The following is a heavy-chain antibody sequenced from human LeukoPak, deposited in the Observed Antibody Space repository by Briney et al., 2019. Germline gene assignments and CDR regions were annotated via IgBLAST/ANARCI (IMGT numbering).Heavy chain of an antibody. D-gene: IGHD3-22*01. CDR3: ARAYSSSRRYENDC. CDR1: GGSISSSSYY. Sequence: ASETLSLTXTVSGGSISSSSYYWGWISQPPGKGLEWIGSMHYSGITYYNPSLKSRVTISVDTSKNQFSLKLTSVSAADSAVYSCARAYSSSRRYENDCWGQGTLVTVSS. J-gene: IGHJ4*02. CDR2: MHYSGIT. V-gene: IGHV4-39*01.